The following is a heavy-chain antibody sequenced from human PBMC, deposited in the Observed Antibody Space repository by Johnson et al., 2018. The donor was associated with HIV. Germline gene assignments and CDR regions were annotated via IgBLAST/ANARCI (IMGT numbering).Heavy chain of an antibody. D-gene: IGHD6-19*01. CDR1: GFTFSTYG. Sequence: QMQLVESGGGVVQPGRSLRLSCAASGFTFSTYGMHWVRQAPGKGLEWVAVMWYDGSNKYYADSVKGRFTISRDNSKNTLHLQMNSLRPEDTAVYYCARERVAVTGTTRAFDIWGQGTMVIVSS. V-gene: IGHV3-30*19. CDR2: MWYDGSNK. J-gene: IGHJ3*02. CDR3: ARERVAVTGTTRAFDI.